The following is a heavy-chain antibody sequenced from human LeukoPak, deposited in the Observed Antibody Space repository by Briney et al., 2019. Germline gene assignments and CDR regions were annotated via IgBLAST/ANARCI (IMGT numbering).Heavy chain of an antibody. V-gene: IGHV4-59*12. Sequence: SETLSLTCTGSGGSISSYYWSWIRQSPGKGLECIGYIHYTGSTNYNPSLKSRVTISVDTSKNQFSLKLSSVTAADTAVYYCARGRGDIVVVPAAQFDPWGQGTLVTVSS. CDR1: GGSISSYY. D-gene: IGHD2-2*01. CDR3: ARGRGDIVVVPAAQFDP. J-gene: IGHJ5*02. CDR2: IHYTGST.